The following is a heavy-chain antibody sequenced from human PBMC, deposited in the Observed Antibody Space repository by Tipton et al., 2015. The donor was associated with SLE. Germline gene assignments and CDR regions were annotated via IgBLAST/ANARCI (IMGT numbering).Heavy chain of an antibody. CDR3: ARQGTGFGSGRDDY. CDR1: GGSINTNNYY. J-gene: IGHJ4*02. D-gene: IGHD1-14*01. V-gene: IGHV4-39*01. CDR2: VFYSGTT. Sequence: LRLSCTVSGGSINTNNYYWGWVRQPPGKGLEWIGSVFYSGTTYYKPSLRSRVTISIDTSKNQFSLSLYSVTVEDTAVYYCARQGTGFGSGRDDYWGQGILVTVSS.